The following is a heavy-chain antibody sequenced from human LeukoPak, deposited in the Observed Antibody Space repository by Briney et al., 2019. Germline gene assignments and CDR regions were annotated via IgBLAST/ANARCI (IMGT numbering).Heavy chain of an antibody. Sequence: SETLSLTCTVSGGSISSYYWSWIRQPPGKGLEWVGHIYGSGSTNYNPSLKSRVTLSVDTSKNQFSLKLSSVTAADTAVYYCAREGTSGTHLNWFDPWGQGTLVTVSS. V-gene: IGHV4-59*01. CDR1: GGSISSYY. D-gene: IGHD1-1*01. CDR2: IYGSGST. CDR3: AREGTSGTHLNWFDP. J-gene: IGHJ5*02.